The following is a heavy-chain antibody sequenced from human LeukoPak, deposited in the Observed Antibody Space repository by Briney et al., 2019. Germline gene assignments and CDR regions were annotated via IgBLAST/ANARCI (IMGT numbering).Heavy chain of an antibody. V-gene: IGHV4-61*01. D-gene: IGHD3-22*01. CDR1: GGSVSSGIYY. CDR2: IYYSGST. Sequence: PSETLSLTCTVSGGSVSSGIYYWSWIRQPPGKELEWIAYIYYSGSTNYTPSLKSRVTISVDTSKNQFSLKLSSVSAADTAVYYCARTSMTVNWPLFDPWGQGTLVTVSS. CDR3: ARTSMTVNWPLFDP. J-gene: IGHJ5*02.